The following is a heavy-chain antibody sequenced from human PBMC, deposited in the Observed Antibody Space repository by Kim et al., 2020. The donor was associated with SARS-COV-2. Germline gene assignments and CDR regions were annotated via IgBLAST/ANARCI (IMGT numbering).Heavy chain of an antibody. Sequence: SSSSTIYYADSVKGRFTISRDNAKNSLYLQMNSLRDEDTAVYYCAREGSGWGQGTLVTVSS. V-gene: IGHV3-48*02. CDR3: AREGSG. CDR2: SSSSTI. J-gene: IGHJ4*02. D-gene: IGHD6-19*01.